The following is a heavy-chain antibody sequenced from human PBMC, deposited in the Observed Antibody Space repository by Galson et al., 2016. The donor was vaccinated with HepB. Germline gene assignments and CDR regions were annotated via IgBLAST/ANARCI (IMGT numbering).Heavy chain of an antibody. CDR1: GGSISSGDYY. J-gene: IGHJ2*01. CDR3: ARARGTSMVRGVTIRRWYFDL. CDR2: IYYSGST. V-gene: IGHV4-31*03. D-gene: IGHD3-10*01. Sequence: TLSLTCTVSGGSISSGDYYWSWIRQHPGKGLEWIGYIYYSGSTSYNPSLKSRVTISVDTSENHFSLRLSSVTAADTAVYYCARARGTSMVRGVTIRRWYFDLGGRGTLVTVSS.